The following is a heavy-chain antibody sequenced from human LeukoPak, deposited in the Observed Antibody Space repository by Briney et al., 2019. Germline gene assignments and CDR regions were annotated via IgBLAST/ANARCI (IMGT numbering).Heavy chain of an antibody. CDR2: ISAYNGNT. CDR1: GYTFTSYG. J-gene: IGHJ4*02. Sequence: GASVKVSYKASGYTFTSYGISWVRQAPGQGLEWMGWISAYNGNTNYAQKLQGRVTMTTDTSTSTAYMELRSLRSDDTAVYYCARDSELYYYDSSGYYDYWGQGTLVTVSS. V-gene: IGHV1-18*01. CDR3: ARDSELYYYDSSGYYDY. D-gene: IGHD3-22*01.